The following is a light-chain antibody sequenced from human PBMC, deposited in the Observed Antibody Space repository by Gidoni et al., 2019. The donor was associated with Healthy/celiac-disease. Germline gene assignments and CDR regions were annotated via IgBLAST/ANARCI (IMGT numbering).Light chain of an antibody. CDR3: QQSYSTLFT. CDR2: AAS. CDR1: QSISSY. V-gene: IGKV1-39*01. Sequence: DIQMTQSPSSLSASVGDRVTITCRASQSISSYLNWYQQKPGKAPKLLIYAASSLQSGVPSRFSGSGSGTDFTLTISSLQPEDFATYYCQQSYSTLFTFXPXTGVDIK. J-gene: IGKJ3*01.